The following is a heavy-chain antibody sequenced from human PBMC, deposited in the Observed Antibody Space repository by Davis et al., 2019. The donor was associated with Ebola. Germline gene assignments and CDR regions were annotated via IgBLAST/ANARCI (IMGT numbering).Heavy chain of an antibody. D-gene: IGHD2/OR15-2a*01. V-gene: IGHV4-4*02. J-gene: IGHJ6*02. CDR1: GGSIRSTKW. CDR2: ISDSGST. CDR3: ARGVHQRLSGSLSFYYALDV. Sequence: SETLSLTCTVSGGSIRSTKWWSWVRQPPGKGLEWLGEISDSGSTNYNPSLESRVIISVDTSKNQFSLKLNSVTAADTAVYYCARGVHQRLSGSLSFYYALDVWGQGTTVTVSS.